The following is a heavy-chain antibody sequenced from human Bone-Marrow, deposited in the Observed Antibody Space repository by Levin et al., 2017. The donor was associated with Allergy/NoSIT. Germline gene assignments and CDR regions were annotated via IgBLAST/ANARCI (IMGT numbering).Heavy chain of an antibody. V-gene: IGHV3-30*18. CDR1: RFTFSSYG. CDR3: AKGSRGTTDYHYGMDV. CDR2: ISGDGRSK. J-gene: IGHJ6*02. D-gene: IGHD1-7*01. Sequence: GGSLRLSCTTSRFTFSSYGMHWVRQAPGKGLEWVAVISGDGRSKYYGVSMKGRFTISRDNSKNTLYLQVNSPTTEDTAVYYCAKGSRGTTDYHYGMDVWGHGTTLIVSS.